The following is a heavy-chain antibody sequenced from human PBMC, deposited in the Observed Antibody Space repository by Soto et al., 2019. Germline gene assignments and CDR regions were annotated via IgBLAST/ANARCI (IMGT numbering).Heavy chain of an antibody. CDR2: IYYSGSR. J-gene: IGHJ3*01. D-gene: IGHD3-22*01. CDR3: ARDRGMESVALYEESSGSTEENSSVRSLDS. V-gene: IGHV4-61*01. CDR1: GGSVSSGSYY. Sequence: SANLSLTCTFSGGSVSSGSYYWSWIRQPPGKGLEWLGYIYYSGSRNYNPSLKSRVTISVDTSKNQFSLKLSSVPAADTAVYYCARDRGMESVALYEESSGSTEENSSVRSLDSWGKGT.